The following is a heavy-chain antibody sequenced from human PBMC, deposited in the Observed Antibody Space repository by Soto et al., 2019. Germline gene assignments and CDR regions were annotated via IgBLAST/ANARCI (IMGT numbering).Heavy chain of an antibody. D-gene: IGHD3-3*01. V-gene: IGHV3-30*18. CDR3: AKEGGDFWSGYYMKYFQH. CDR1: GFTFSSYG. CDR2: ISYDGSNK. J-gene: IGHJ1*01. Sequence: QVQLVESGGGVVQPGRSRRLSSAASGFTFSSYGMHWVRQAPGKGLEWVAVISYDGSNKYYADSVKGRFTISRDNSKNTVYLQMNSLRAEDTAVYYCAKEGGDFWSGYYMKYFQHWAQGTLVTVSS.